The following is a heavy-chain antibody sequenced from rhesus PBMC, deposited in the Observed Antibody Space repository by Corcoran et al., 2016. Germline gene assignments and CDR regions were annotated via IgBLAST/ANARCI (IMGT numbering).Heavy chain of an antibody. CDR1: GFHFGGYF. CDR3: VREMNTVTGIDF. D-gene: IGHD4-23*01. J-gene: IGHJ4*01. V-gene: IGHV3S18*01. Sequence: EVQLVESVGGLAQPWVSLRLSCAAPGFHFGGYFRAWVRQTPGRGLEWVSRISNTGADTNHADSVKVRFTISRDNGKNTLYLQMASLRIEDTAVYYCVREMNTVTGIDFWGQGVLVTVSS. CDR2: ISNTGADT.